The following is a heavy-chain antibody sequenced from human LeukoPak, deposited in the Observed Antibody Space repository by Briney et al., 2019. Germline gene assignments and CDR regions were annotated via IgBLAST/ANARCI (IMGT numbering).Heavy chain of an antibody. J-gene: IGHJ4*02. D-gene: IGHD5-18*01. CDR3: ARYSRSSQYFDS. Sequence: SETLSLTCTVSGGSISTFFWSWIRQPPGKGLEWIGYIYYSGSTNYKPSLKSRVTISVDTSKNQFSLKLSSVTAADTAVYYCARYSRSSQYFDSWGQGTLVTVSS. CDR2: IYYSGST. CDR1: GGSISTFF. V-gene: IGHV4-59*01.